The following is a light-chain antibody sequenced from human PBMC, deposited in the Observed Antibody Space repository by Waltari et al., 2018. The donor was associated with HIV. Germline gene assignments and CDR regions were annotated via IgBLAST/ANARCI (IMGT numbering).Light chain of an antibody. J-gene: IGLJ1*01. Sequence: QSALTQPASVSGSPGQSITISCTGTSSDVGGYNYVPWYQHHPGKAPKLMIYDVSNRPSGVSNRFSGSKSGNTASLTISGLQAEDEADYYCSSYTSSNTLDVFGTGTKVTVL. CDR1: SSDVGGYNY. CDR2: DVS. CDR3: SSYTSSNTLDV. V-gene: IGLV2-14*03.